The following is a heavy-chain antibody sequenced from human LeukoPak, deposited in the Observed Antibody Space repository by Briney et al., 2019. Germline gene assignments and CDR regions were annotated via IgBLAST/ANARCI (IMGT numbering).Heavy chain of an antibody. CDR1: GFTFDSYA. D-gene: IGHD3-22*01. V-gene: IGHV4-59*08. CDR3: ARHSAFRAYYYDSSGYYLDY. CDR2: IYYSGST. J-gene: IGHJ4*02. Sequence: PGGSLRLSCAASGFTFDSYAMTWVRQAPGKGLEWIGYIYYSGSTNYNPSLKSRVTISVDTSKNQFSLKLSSVTAADTAVYYCARHSAFRAYYYDSSGYYLDYWGQGTLVTVSS.